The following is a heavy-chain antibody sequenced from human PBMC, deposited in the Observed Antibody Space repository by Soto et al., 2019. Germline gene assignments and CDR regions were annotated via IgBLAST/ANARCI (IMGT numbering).Heavy chain of an antibody. V-gene: IGHV4-59*01. D-gene: IGHD2-8*01. J-gene: IGHJ4*02. CDR3: ARVRWPPTVLMVYANHYFDY. CDR1: GGSISSYY. Sequence: SETLSLTCTVSGGSISSYYWSWIRQPPGKGLEWIGYIYYSGSTNYNPSLKSRVTISVDTSKNQFSLKLSSVTAADTAVYYCARVRWPPTVLMVYANHYFDYWGQGTLVTSPQ. CDR2: IYYSGST.